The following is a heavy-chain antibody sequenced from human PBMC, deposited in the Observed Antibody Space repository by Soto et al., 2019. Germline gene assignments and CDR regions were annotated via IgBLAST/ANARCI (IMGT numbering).Heavy chain of an antibody. CDR2: MTSDGGNT. D-gene: IGHD2-15*01. CDR1: GFTFSDYT. Sequence: QVQLVESGGGVVQPGRSLRLSCAASGFTFSDYTMHWVRQAPGKELEWVALMTSDGGNTHYTDSVKGRFTISRDNSKNTLYLQTDSLRPEDTTVDYCARDYGDGCSYCDLWGQGTLVTVSS. CDR3: ARDYGDGCSYCDL. J-gene: IGHJ4*02. V-gene: IGHV3-30-3*01.